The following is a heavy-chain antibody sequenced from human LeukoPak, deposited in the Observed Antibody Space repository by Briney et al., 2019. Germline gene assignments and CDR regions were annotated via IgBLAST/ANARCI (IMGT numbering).Heavy chain of an antibody. Sequence: GGSLRLSCAASGFTVSSNYMSWVRQAPGKGLEWVSVIYSGRSTYYADSVKGRFTISRDNSKNTLYLQMNSLGAEDTAVYYCARDSRGDGDYGFRLQHYYGMDVWGQGTTVTVSS. CDR2: IYSGRST. CDR3: ARDSRGDGDYGFRLQHYYGMDV. V-gene: IGHV3-66*01. D-gene: IGHD4-17*01. CDR1: GFTVSSNY. J-gene: IGHJ6*02.